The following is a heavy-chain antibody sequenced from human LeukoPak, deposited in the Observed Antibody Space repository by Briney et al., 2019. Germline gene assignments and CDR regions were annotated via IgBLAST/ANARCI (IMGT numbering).Heavy chain of an antibody. CDR3: EKDDGKYSGSYYGYYFDY. J-gene: IGHJ4*02. Sequence: GGSLRLSCAASGFTFSSYAMSWVRQAPGKGLEWVSAISGSGGSTYYADSVKGRFTISRDNSKNTLYLQMNSLRAEDTAVYYCEKDDGKYSGSYYGYYFDYWGQGTLVTVSS. V-gene: IGHV3-23*01. CDR1: GFTFSSYA. D-gene: IGHD1-26*01. CDR2: ISGSGGST.